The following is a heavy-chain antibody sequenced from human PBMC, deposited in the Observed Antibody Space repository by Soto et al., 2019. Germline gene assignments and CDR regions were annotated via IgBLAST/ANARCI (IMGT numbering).Heavy chain of an antibody. CDR2: INHSGST. J-gene: IGHJ5*02. Sequence: SETLSLTCAVYGGSFSGYYWSWIRQPPGKGLEWIGEINHSGSTNYNPSLKSRVTISVDTSKNQFSLKLSSVTAADTAVYYCARGTGPLRRPRRARFDPWGQGTLVTVSS. CDR3: ARGTGPLRRPRRARFDP. V-gene: IGHV4-34*01. CDR1: GGSFSGYY.